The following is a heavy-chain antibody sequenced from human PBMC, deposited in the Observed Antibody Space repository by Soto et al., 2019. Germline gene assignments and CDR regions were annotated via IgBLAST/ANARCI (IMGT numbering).Heavy chain of an antibody. CDR2: IWYDGNNK. CDR1: GFTFSNYG. Sequence: PGGSLRLSCAASGFTFSNYGIDWVRQAPGKGLEWVAVIWYDGNNKYYADSVKGRFTISRDNSKNTVYLQMNSLRAEDTAVYYYARLGSSWSFDYWGQGTLVTVSS. CDR3: ARLGSSWSFDY. D-gene: IGHD6-13*01. V-gene: IGHV3-33*01. J-gene: IGHJ4*02.